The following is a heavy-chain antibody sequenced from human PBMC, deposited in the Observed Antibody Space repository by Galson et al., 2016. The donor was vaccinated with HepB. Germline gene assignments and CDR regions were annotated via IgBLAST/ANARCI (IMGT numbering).Heavy chain of an antibody. D-gene: IGHD6-19*01. CDR2: IKVMGST. J-gene: IGHJ4*02. CDR1: GGSISGYY. CDR3: ARSFSGRVFEY. Sequence: LSLTCAVFGGSISGYYWSWIRQPPGQGLEWIGEIKVMGSTNYNPSLKSRVTISVNTSKNQFSLKLSSVTAADTAVYYCARSFSGRVFEYWGQGSLVSVSS. V-gene: IGHV4-34*01.